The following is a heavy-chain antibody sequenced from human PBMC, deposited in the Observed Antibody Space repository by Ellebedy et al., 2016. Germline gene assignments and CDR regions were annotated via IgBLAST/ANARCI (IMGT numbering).Heavy chain of an antibody. J-gene: IGHJ1*01. CDR2: IYVVGTT. CDR1: GFDVKNNF. CDR3: VGDTRYPEYLQY. V-gene: IGHV3-53*01. D-gene: IGHD1-26*01. Sequence: GGSLRLSCAASGFDVKNNFFSWVRQPPGKGLEWVSTIYVVGTTHYTDSVQGRFTISRDKSNNTLYLQMNSLRVEDTAVYFCVGDTRYPEYLQYWGQGTLVSVSS.